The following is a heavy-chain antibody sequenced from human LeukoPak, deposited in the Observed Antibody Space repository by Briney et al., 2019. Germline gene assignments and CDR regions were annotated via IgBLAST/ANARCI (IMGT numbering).Heavy chain of an antibody. CDR1: GGSISRYY. D-gene: IGHD2-2*01. CDR3: ARAGNIVVVPAPYYYFDY. Sequence: SETLSLTCTVSGGSISRYYWSWIRQPAGKGLEWIGRIYTSGSTNYNPSLKSRVTMSVDTSKNQFSLNLSSVTAADTAVYYCARAGNIVVVPAPYYYFDYWGQGTLVTVSS. CDR2: IYTSGST. J-gene: IGHJ4*02. V-gene: IGHV4-4*07.